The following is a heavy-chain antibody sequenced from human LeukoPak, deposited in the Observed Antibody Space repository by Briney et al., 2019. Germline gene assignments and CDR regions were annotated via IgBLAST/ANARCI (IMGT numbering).Heavy chain of an antibody. J-gene: IGHJ4*02. V-gene: IGHV1-24*01. CDR1: GYTLTELY. D-gene: IGHD1-26*01. CDR2: FDPEDGET. Sequence: ASVTVSCKVSGYTLTELYMHWVRQAPGKGIERMGGFDPEDGETIYAQKFQGRVTMTEDTSTDTAYMELSSLRSEDTAVYYCATDPSGSYQRQYDYWGQGTLVTVSS. CDR3: ATDPSGSYQRQYDY.